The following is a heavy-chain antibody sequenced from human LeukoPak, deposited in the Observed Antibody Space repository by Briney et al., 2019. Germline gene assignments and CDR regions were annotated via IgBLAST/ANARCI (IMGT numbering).Heavy chain of an antibody. D-gene: IGHD1-26*01. CDR1: GDSVSTHSAA. CDR2: TYYRSKWYN. CDR3: ARITGIVGAPFDY. J-gene: IGHJ4*02. V-gene: IGHV6-1*01. Sequence: SQTLSLTCAISGDSVSTHSAAWSWIRQSPSRGLEWLGRTYYRSKWYNDYAVSVKSRITINPDTSKNQFSLKLSSVTAADTAVYYCARITGIVGAPFDYWGQGTLVTVSS.